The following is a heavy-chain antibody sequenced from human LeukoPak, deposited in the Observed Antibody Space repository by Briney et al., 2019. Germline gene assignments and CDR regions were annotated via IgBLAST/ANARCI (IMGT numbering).Heavy chain of an antibody. V-gene: IGHV4-30-4*01. CDR3: ARVPDGDWFDY. CDR1: GGSISSGDYY. CDR2: IYYSGST. Sequence: SQTLSLTCTVSGGSISSGDYYWSWIRQPPGKGLEWIGYIYYSGSTYYNPSLKSRVTISVDTSKNQFSLKVSSVTAADTAVYYCARVPDGDWFDYWGQGTLVTVSS. J-gene: IGHJ4*02. D-gene: IGHD4-17*01.